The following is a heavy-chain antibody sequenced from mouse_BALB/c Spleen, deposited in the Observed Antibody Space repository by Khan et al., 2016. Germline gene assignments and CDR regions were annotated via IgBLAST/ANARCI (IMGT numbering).Heavy chain of an antibody. CDR3: AIVGLLQRDYLDL. CDR1: GFNIKDYY. V-gene: IGHV14-1*02. CDR2: IYPENGNT. Sequence: IQLVQSGAELVRPGALVKLSCKASGFNIKDYYMHWVKQGPEQGLEWIGWIYPENGNTISDPKFKGKASITADKSSNTAYLQISRLTSEDTDVYCCAIVGLLQRDYLDLWGLGTTLTVSA. J-gene: IGHJ2*01. D-gene: IGHD1-1*01.